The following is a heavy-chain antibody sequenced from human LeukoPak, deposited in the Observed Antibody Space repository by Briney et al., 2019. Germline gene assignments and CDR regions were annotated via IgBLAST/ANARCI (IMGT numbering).Heavy chain of an antibody. CDR2: INHSGST. D-gene: IGHD3-10*01. CDR3: ARGRGSGSYYTIPYYYYMDV. V-gene: IGHV4-34*01. Sequence: PSETLSLTCAVYGGSFSGYYWSWIRQPPGKGLEWIGEINHSGSTNYNPSLKSRVTISVDTSKNQFSLKLSSVTAADTAVYYCARGRGSGSYYTIPYYYYMDVWGKGTTVTVSS. CDR1: GGSFSGYY. J-gene: IGHJ6*03.